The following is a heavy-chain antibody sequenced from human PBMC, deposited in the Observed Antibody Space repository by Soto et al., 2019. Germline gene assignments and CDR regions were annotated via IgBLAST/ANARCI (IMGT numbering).Heavy chain of an antibody. CDR3: AREWGYCSSTSCYTDY. J-gene: IGHJ4*02. CDR1: GFTFSSYA. D-gene: IGHD2-2*02. V-gene: IGHV3-23*01. Sequence: GGSLILSCAASGFTFSSYAMSWVRQEPGKGLEWVSAISGSGGSTYYADSVKGRFTISRDNSKNTLYLQMNSLRAEDTAVYYCAREWGYCSSTSCYTDYWGQGTLVTVSS. CDR2: ISGSGGST.